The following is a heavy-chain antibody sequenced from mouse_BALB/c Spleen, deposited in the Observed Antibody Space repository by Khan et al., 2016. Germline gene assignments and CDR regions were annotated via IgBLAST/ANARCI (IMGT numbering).Heavy chain of an antibody. V-gene: IGHV1S132*01. Sequence: QVQLQQSGAELVRPGASVKLSCKTSGYIFTNYWIHWVKQMSGQGLEWIARIYPGTDNTYYNEKLKDKATLTVDKSSSTAYMQLSSLKSEDSAVYFCAREEALYYFDYWGQGTTLTVSS. CDR2: IYPGTDNT. J-gene: IGHJ2*01. CDR1: GYIFTNYW. D-gene: IGHD3-2*02. CDR3: AREEALYYFDY.